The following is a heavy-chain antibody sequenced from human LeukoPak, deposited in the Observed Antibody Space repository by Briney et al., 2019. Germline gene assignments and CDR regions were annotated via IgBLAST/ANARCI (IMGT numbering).Heavy chain of an antibody. CDR2: TYYRSKWYN. Sequence: SQTLSLTCAISGDSVSSNSAAWNWIRQSLSRGLEWLGRTYYRSKWYNDYAVSVKSRITINPDTSKNQFSLQLNSVTPEDTAVYYCARDRGTSSGWYYYYGMDVWGQGTTVTVSS. CDR1: GDSVSSNSAA. V-gene: IGHV6-1*01. CDR3: ARDRGTSSGWYYYYGMDV. D-gene: IGHD6-19*01. J-gene: IGHJ6*02.